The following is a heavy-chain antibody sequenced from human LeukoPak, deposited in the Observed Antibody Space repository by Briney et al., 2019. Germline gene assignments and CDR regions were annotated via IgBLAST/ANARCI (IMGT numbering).Heavy chain of an antibody. CDR3: ARDPGVRGVLYAFDI. V-gene: IGHV3-33*01. CDR2: IWYDGSNK. D-gene: IGHD3-10*01. Sequence: GGSLRLSCAASGFTFSSYGMHWVRQALGKGLEWVAVIWYDGSNKYYADSVKGRFTISRDNSKNTLYLQMNSLRAEDTAVYYCARDPGVRGVLYAFDIWGQGTMVTVSS. J-gene: IGHJ3*02. CDR1: GFTFSSYG.